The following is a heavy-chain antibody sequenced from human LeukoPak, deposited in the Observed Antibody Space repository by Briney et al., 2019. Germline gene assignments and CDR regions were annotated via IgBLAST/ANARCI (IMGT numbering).Heavy chain of an antibody. D-gene: IGHD6-13*01. V-gene: IGHV3-20*04. J-gene: IGHJ4*02. Sequence: GGSLRLSCAASGFTFDDYGMSWVRQAPGKGLEWVSGINRNGGSTGYADSVKGRFTISRDNAKNSLYLQMNSLRAEDTALYYCARVGSIAAAGSFDYWGQGTLVTVSS. CDR1: GFTFDDYG. CDR3: ARVGSIAAAGSFDY. CDR2: INRNGGST.